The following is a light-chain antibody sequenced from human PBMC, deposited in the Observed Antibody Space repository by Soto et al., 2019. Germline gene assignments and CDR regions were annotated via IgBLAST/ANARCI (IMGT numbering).Light chain of an antibody. J-gene: IGKJ2*01. CDR3: QQSRT. V-gene: IGKV4-1*01. CDR2: WAS. CDR1: QSVLDNSKNKNF. Sequence: DIVMTQSPDSLAVSLGERATIHCKSSQSVLDNSKNKNFLAWYQQKPGHPPKLLFYWASTRESGVPDRFSGSGSGTDFTLTISSLQAEDVVVYYCQQSRTFAPGTKLEIK.